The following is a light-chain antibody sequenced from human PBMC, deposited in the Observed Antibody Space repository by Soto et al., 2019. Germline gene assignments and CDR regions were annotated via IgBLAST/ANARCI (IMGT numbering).Light chain of an antibody. CDR2: DAS. J-gene: IGKJ4*01. CDR3: QQYNEWPIT. CDR1: QSVRSN. V-gene: IGKV3-15*01. Sequence: DIVMTQSPATPSVSPGERATLSCRALQSVRSNLAWYQQIPGQAPRLLIYDASTGATGIPARFSGSGSGTAFTLTISRLQSEDFAVYYCQQYNEWPITFGGGPKV.